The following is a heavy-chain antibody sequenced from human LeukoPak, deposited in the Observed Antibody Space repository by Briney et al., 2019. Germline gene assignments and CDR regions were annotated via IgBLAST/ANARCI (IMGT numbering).Heavy chain of an antibody. CDR2: INHSGST. CDR3: ARGTYGYYYDSSGLSYFDY. D-gene: IGHD3-22*01. J-gene: IGHJ4*02. Sequence: PSETLSLTCTVSGGSVSSGSYYWSWIRQPPGKGLEWIGEINHSGSTNYNPSLKSRVTIPVDTSKNQFSLKLSSVTAADTAVYYCARGTYGYYYDSSGLSYFDYWGQGTLVTVSS. V-gene: IGHV4-61*01. CDR1: GGSVSSGSYY.